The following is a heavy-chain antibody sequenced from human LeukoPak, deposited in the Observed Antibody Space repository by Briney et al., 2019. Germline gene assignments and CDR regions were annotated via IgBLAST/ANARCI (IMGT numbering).Heavy chain of an antibody. CDR2: ISVNGGSI. Sequence: GGSLRLSCAASGFTFSTYPMHWVRQAPGKGLEYVSAISVNGGSIFYANSVKGRFTISRDNSKNTLYLQMGSLREEDMGVYYCARGRSFDCWGQGTLVTVSA. CDR3: ARGRSFDC. CDR1: GFTFSTYP. V-gene: IGHV3-64*01. J-gene: IGHJ4*02.